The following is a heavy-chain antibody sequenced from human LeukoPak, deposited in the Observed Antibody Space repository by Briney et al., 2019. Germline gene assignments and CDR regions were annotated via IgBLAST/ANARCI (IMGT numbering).Heavy chain of an antibody. CDR1: GFTFEDYA. J-gene: IGHJ1*01. CDR2: IGWNSGSI. D-gene: IGHD6-13*01. Sequence: GRSLRLSCAASGFTFEDYAMHWVRQAPGKGLEWVSRIGWNSGSIGYADSVKGRFTTSRDNAKNSLDLQMNSLKVEDTAVYYCATPAAGPGAEYSLYWGQGTLVIVSS. CDR3: ATPAAGPGAEYSLY. V-gene: IGHV3-9*01.